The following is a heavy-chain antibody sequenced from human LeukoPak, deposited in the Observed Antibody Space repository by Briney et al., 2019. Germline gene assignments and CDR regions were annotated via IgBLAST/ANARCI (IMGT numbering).Heavy chain of an antibody. Sequence: GGSLRLSCAASGFTFSSYAMSCVRQAPGKGRGWVSAITGSGGSTYYADSVKGRFTISRDDSKNTLYLQMNSLTAEDTAVYDCAKDRRVVVINTIDYWGTGTLVAVSS. D-gene: IGHD3-22*01. J-gene: IGHJ4*02. CDR1: GFTFSSYA. CDR2: ITGSGGST. V-gene: IGHV3-23*01. CDR3: AKDRRVVVINTIDY.